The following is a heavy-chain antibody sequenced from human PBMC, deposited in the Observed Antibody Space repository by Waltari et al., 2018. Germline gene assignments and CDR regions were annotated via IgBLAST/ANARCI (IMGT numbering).Heavy chain of an antibody. J-gene: IGHJ6*03. CDR1: GFNFSSYT. CDR3: ARGEGAAWTYFYYMDV. V-gene: IGHV3-21*01. CDR2: IDGSSNDI. D-gene: IGHD1-26*01. Sequence: EVHLAESGGGLVKPGGSLRLSCVAPGFNFSSYTIMWVRQAPGKGLEWVYAIDGSSNDINYAESVKGRFTIYRDNDKTSVYLQMNSLSAEDTAVYYCARGEGAAWTYFYYMDVWGKGTPVIVSS.